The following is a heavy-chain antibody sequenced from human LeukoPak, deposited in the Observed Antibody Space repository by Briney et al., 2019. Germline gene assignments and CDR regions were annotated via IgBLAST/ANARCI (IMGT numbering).Heavy chain of an antibody. CDR1: GGSISSYY. Sequence: SETLSLTCTVSGGSISSYYWSWIRQPPGKGLEWIGYIYYSGSTNYNPSLKSRVTISVDTSKNQFSLKLSSVTAADTAVYYCARDRSGSYYSGAFDIWGQGTMVTVSS. V-gene: IGHV4-59*01. D-gene: IGHD3-10*01. CDR3: ARDRSGSYYSGAFDI. J-gene: IGHJ3*02. CDR2: IYYSGST.